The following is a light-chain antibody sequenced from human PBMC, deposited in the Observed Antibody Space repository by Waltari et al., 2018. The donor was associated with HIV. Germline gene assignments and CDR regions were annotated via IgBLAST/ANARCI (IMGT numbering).Light chain of an antibody. CDR1: QGISSA. V-gene: IGKV1-13*02. Sequence: AIQLTQSPSSLSASVGDRVTITCRASQGISSALAWYQQKPGKAPQLLIYDASTWESGVPSRFSGRGSGTDFTLTISSLQPEDFATYYCQQFNSYPFGQGTRLEIK. CDR2: DAS. CDR3: QQFNSYP. J-gene: IGKJ5*01.